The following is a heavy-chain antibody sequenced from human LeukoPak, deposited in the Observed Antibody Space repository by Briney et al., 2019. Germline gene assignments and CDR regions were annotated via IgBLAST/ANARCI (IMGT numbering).Heavy chain of an antibody. J-gene: IGHJ3*02. CDR2: IDPNSGGT. CDR1: GYTFTGYY. D-gene: IGHD6-19*01. Sequence: GASVKVSCKASGYTFTGYYMHWVRQAPGQGLEWMGWIDPNSGGTNYAQKFQGRVTMTRDTSISTAYMELSRLRSDDTAVYYCASIYIAVARVYDAFDIWGQGTMVTVSS. CDR3: ASIYIAVARVYDAFDI. V-gene: IGHV1-2*02.